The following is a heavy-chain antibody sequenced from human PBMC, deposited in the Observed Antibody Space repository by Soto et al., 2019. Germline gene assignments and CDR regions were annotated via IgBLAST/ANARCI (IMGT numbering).Heavy chain of an antibody. CDR1: GGSIRSNNR. CDR2: IFHSGST. V-gene: IGHV4-4*02. D-gene: IGHD1-26*01. CDR3: ARVYSGSHSDY. Sequence: QVQLQESGPGLVKPSGTLSLTCAVSGGSIRSNNRWSWVRQPPGKGLEWIGEIFHSGSTNYNPSLKPRVTISVDKSKNQFSLKLSSVTAADTAVYYCARVYSGSHSDYWGQGTLVTVSS. J-gene: IGHJ4*02.